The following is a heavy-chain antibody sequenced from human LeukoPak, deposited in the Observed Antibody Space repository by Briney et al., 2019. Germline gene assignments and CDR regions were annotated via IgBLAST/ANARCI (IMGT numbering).Heavy chain of an antibody. CDR3: ARGSYGYDY. CDR2: INSDGSST. D-gene: IGHD5-18*01. V-gene: IGHV3-74*01. CDR1: GFTFSSYW. Sequence: GGSLRLSCAVSGFTFSSYWMHWVSQGPGKGLVWVSRINSDGSSTTYADSVKGRFTISRDNAKNTLYLQMNSLRAEDTAVYYCARGSYGYDYWGQGTLVTVSS. J-gene: IGHJ4*02.